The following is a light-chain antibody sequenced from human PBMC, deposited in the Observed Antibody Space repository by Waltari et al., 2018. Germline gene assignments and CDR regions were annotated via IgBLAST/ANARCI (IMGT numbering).Light chain of an antibody. CDR3: QVWDSDSDHVL. J-gene: IGLJ2*01. CDR2: DDT. Sequence: SVVLSQPPSVSAAPAQTATISCGKNNIDKQYVQWYQQRPGQAPELVVYDDTDRPAGIPERFSGSSSGNTATLTISRVEAGDEADYYCQVWDSDSDHVLFGGGTRLTVL. V-gene: IGLV3-21*02. CDR1: NIDKQY.